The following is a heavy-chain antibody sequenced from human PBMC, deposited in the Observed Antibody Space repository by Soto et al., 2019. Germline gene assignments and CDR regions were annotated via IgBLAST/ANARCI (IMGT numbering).Heavy chain of an antibody. J-gene: IGHJ6*02. Sequence: GASVKVSCKASGYTFTSYYMHWVRQAPGQGLEWMGIINPSGGSTSYAQKFQGRVTMTRDTSTSTVYMELSSLRSEDTAVYYCARCMVTDYYYYGMDVWGQGTTVTVS. V-gene: IGHV1-46*01. CDR3: ARCMVTDYYYYGMDV. CDR2: INPSGGST. D-gene: IGHD2-8*01. CDR1: GYTFTSYY.